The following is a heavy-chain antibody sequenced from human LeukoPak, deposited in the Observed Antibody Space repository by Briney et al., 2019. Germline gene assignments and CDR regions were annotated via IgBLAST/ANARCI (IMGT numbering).Heavy chain of an antibody. V-gene: IGHV3-23*01. CDR3: AKGREQQLVINWFDP. D-gene: IGHD6-13*01. Sequence: GGSLRLSCAASGFTFSSYAMSWVRQAPGKGLEWVSAISGSGGSTYYADSVEGRFTTSRDNSKNTLYLQMNSLRAEDTAVYYCAKGREQQLVINWFDPWGQGTLVTVSS. CDR2: ISGSGGST. J-gene: IGHJ5*02. CDR1: GFTFSSYA.